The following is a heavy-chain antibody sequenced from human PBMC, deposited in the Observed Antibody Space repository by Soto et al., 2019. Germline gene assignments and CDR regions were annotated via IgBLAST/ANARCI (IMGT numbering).Heavy chain of an antibody. CDR3: AKFDSTSSFYYLYGLDV. D-gene: IGHD6-6*01. V-gene: IGHV3-23*01. CDR1: TFAFTSSA. CDR2: ISGSGGNT. J-gene: IGHJ6*02. Sequence: EVQLLESGGGLVQPGGSLRLSCAGSTFAFTSSAMSWVRQAPGKGLEWVADISGSGGNTYYADSVKGRFTISRDNYKYTLYLEMNSLRAEDTALYYCAKFDSTSSFYYLYGLDVWGRGTTVIVSS.